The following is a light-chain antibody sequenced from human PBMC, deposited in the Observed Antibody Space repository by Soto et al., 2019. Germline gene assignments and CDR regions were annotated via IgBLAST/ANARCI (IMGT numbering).Light chain of an antibody. CDR3: SSYTTTDTYV. J-gene: IGLJ1*01. V-gene: IGLV2-14*01. CDR2: DVN. Sequence: QSALTQPASVSGSPGQSITISCTGTGSDVGGYNYVSWFQQYPGKAPKLMIYDVNTLPSGVSNRFSGSKSGNTASLTISGLQAEDEADYYCSSYTTTDTYVFGTGTKVTVL. CDR1: GSDVGGYNY.